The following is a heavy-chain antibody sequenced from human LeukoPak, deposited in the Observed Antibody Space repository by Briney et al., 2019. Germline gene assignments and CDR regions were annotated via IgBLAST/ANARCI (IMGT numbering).Heavy chain of an antibody. CDR3: ARSLGVYGPDWFDP. D-gene: IGHD3-16*01. V-gene: IGHV4-34*01. J-gene: IGHJ5*02. CDR2: INHSGST. CDR1: GGSFSGYY. Sequence: SETLSLTCTVYGGSFSGYYWSWIRQPPGKGLEWIGEINHSGSTNYNPSLKSRVTISVDTSENQFSLKLSSVTAADTAVYYCARSLGVYGPDWFDPWGQGTLVTVSS.